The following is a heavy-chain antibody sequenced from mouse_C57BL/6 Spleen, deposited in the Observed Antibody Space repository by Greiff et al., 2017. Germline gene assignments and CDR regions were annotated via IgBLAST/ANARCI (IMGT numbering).Heavy chain of an antibody. D-gene: IGHD4-1*02. CDR2: IRLKSDNYAT. V-gene: IGHV6-3*01. CDR3: TATGKDFYFDY. Sequence: EVMLVESGGGLVQPGGSMKLSCVASGFTFSNYWMNWVRQSPEKGLEWVAQIRLKSDNYATHYAESVKGRFTISRDDSKSSVYLQMNNLRAEDTGIYYGTATGKDFYFDYWGQGTTLTVSS. CDR1: GFTFSNYW. J-gene: IGHJ2*01.